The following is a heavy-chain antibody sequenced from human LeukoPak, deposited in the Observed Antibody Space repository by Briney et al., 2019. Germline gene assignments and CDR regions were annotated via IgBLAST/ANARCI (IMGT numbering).Heavy chain of an antibody. D-gene: IGHD3-22*01. CDR2: IYYSGST. CDR3: ARHFDSSGSDFDY. Sequence: SETLSLTCTVTGGSISSYYWSWIRQPPGKGLEWIGYIYYSGSTNYNPSLKSRVTISVDTSKNQFSLKLSSVTAADTAVYYCARHFDSSGSDFDYWGQGTLVTVSS. CDR1: GGSISSYY. V-gene: IGHV4-59*08. J-gene: IGHJ4*02.